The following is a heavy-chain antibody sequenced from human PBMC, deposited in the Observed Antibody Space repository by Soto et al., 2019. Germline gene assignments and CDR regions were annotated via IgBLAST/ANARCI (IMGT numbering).Heavy chain of an antibody. D-gene: IGHD4-17*01. J-gene: IGHJ5*02. Sequence: QVQLVQSGAEMKKPGASVKVSCKASGYMFSNYGMSWLRQAPGQGLAWMGWINAHKGNTNYAQKFQGRVTMTTDTSTSTAYMELGSRRSEDTAVYYCARDRMGDYGLGFDPWGQGILLTVSS. CDR2: INAHKGNT. CDR1: GYMFSNYG. V-gene: IGHV1-18*01. CDR3: ARDRMGDYGLGFDP.